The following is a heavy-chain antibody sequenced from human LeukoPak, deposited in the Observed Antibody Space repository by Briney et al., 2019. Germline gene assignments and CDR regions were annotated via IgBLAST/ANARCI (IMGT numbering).Heavy chain of an antibody. V-gene: IGHV4-59*12. CDR2: MYYSGST. CDR3: ARDEAHSKGFYYYYYMDV. J-gene: IGHJ6*03. CDR1: GGSIRSYY. D-gene: IGHD4-11*01. Sequence: SETLSLTCTVSGGSIRSYYWSWIRQPPGKGLEWIGYMYYSGSTCYNPSLKSRVTISVDTSKTQFSLKLSSVTAADTAVYYCARDEAHSKGFYYYYYMDVWGKGTTVTVSS.